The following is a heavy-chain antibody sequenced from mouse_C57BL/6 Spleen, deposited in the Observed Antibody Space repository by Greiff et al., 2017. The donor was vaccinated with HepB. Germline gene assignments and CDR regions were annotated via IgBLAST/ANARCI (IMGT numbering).Heavy chain of an antibody. J-gene: IGHJ1*03. CDR3: ARSPVVATKYFDV. Sequence: QVQLQQPGAELVKPGASVKLSCKASGYTFTSYWMQWIGEIDPSDSYTNYNQKFKGKATLTVDTSSSTAYMQLSSLTSEDSAVYYCARSPVVATKYFDVWGTGTTVTVSS. V-gene: IGHV1-50*01. CDR1: GYTFTSYW. D-gene: IGHD1-1*01. CDR2: IDPSDSYT.